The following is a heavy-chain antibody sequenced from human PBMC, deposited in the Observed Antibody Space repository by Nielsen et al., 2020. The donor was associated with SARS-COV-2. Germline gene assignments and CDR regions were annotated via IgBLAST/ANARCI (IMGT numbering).Heavy chain of an antibody. CDR1: GYTFTGYY. Sequence: ASVKVSCKASGYTFTGYYMHWVRQAPGQGLEWMGRINPNSGGTNYAQKFQGRVTMTRDTSISTAYMELSRLRSDDTAVYYRARDRAILWFGEPQTNDYWGQGTLVTVSS. CDR2: INPNSGGT. D-gene: IGHD3-10*01. J-gene: IGHJ4*02. CDR3: ARDRAILWFGEPQTNDY. V-gene: IGHV1-2*06.